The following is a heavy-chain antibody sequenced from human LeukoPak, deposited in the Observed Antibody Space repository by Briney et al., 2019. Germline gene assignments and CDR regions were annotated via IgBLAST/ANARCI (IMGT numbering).Heavy chain of an antibody. CDR3: ARDGRSGWNDHDY. D-gene: IGHD6-19*01. Sequence: PGGSLRLSCAASGFTFSSYWMSWVRQAPGKGLEWVANIKQDGSEKNYVDFVKGRFTISRDNAKNSLYLQMNSLRAEDTAVYYCARDGRSGWNDHDYWGQGTLVIVSS. J-gene: IGHJ4*02. CDR1: GFTFSSYW. V-gene: IGHV3-7*03. CDR2: IKQDGSEK.